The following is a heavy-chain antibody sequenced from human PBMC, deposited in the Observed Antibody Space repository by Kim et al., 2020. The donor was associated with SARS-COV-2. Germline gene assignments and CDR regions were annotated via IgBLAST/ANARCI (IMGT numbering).Heavy chain of an antibody. V-gene: IGHV4-59*08. CDR1: GGSISSYY. D-gene: IGHD2-15*01. CDR3: ARWALGYCSGYSCFPPGAFDI. J-gene: IGHJ3*02. CDR2: IYYSGSN. Sequence: SETLSLTCTVSGGSISSYYWSWIRQPPGKGLEWIGYIYYSGSNNYNPSLKSRVTISVDTSKNQFSLKLSSVTAADTAVYYCARWALGYCSGYSCFPPGAFDIWGQGTMFTVSS.